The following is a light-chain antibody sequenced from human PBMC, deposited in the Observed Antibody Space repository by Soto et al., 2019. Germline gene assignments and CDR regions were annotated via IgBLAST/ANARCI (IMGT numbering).Light chain of an antibody. CDR2: GAS. Sequence: IQMTQTPSTLSAYVGAAVTIMIRASQSVSTQLAWYHQKPGKAPNVLIYGASSWAGGVPSRFTGSGSGTEFPLTINSLQPDDFATYYCQQYSAYWTFGQGTKVDIK. J-gene: IGKJ1*01. V-gene: IGKV1-5*02. CDR3: QQYSAYWT. CDR1: QSVSTQ.